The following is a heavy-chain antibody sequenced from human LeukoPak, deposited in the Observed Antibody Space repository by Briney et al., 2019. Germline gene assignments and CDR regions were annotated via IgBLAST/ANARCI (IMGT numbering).Heavy chain of an antibody. V-gene: IGHV4-61*02. CDR1: GGSISSGSYY. J-gene: IGHJ3*01. CDR3: ARDVVDNFYNSSVYYGRGVF. CDR2: IYTSGST. Sequence: RPSETLSLTCTVSGGSISSGSYYWSWIRQPAGKGLEWIGRIYTSGSTNYNPSLKSRVTISVDTSKNQFSLKLSSVTAADTAVYYCARDVVDNFYNSSVYYGRGVFWGQGTLVTVSS. D-gene: IGHD3-22*01.